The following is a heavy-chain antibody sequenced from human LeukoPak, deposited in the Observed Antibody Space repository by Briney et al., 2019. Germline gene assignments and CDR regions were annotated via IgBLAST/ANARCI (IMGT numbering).Heavy chain of an antibody. V-gene: IGHV1-18*01. CDR3: ARGILPSHCSSTSCVGDFQH. Sequence: ASVKVSCKASGYTFTSYGISWVRQAPGQGLEWMGWISAYNGNTNYAQKLQGRVTMTTDTSTSTAYMELRSLRSDDTAVYYCARGILPSHCSSTSCVGDFQHRGQGTLVTVSS. D-gene: IGHD2-2*01. CDR1: GYTFTSYG. CDR2: ISAYNGNT. J-gene: IGHJ1*01.